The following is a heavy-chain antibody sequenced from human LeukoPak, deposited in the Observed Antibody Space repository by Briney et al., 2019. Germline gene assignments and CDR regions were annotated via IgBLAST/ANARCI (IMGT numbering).Heavy chain of an antibody. J-gene: IGHJ5*02. CDR2: INVYNGNT. V-gene: IGHV1-18*01. D-gene: IGHD3-22*01. CDR1: GYTFTNYG. CDR3: AREYYDSSGYYREPFDP. Sequence: GASVKVSCKASGYTFTNYGISWVRQAPGQGLEWMGWINVYNGNTYYIQKLQGRVTMTTDTSTSTAYMELRSLRSDDTAVYYCAREYYDSSGYYREPFDPWGQGTLVTVSS.